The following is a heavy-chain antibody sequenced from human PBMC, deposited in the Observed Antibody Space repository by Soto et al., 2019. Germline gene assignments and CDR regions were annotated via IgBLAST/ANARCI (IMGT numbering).Heavy chain of an antibody. CDR3: ARDVSEWLRDGAKYYYYMDV. Sequence: VASVKVSCKASGYTFTSYAMHWVRQAPGQRLEWMGWINAGNGNTKYSQKFQGRVTITRDTSASTAYMELSSLRSEDTAVYYCARDVSEWLRDGAKYYYYMDVWGKGTTGTVTS. J-gene: IGHJ6*03. CDR1: GYTFTSYA. V-gene: IGHV1-3*01. D-gene: IGHD3-3*01. CDR2: INAGNGNT.